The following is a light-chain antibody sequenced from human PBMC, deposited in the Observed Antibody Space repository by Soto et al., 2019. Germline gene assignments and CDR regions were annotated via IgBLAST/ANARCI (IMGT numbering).Light chain of an antibody. CDR2: GAS. CDR1: QSISTF. J-gene: IGKJ1*01. Sequence: EVVLTQSPATLSLSPGDRATLSCRASQSISTFLTWYQQKPGQAPRLLIYGASRRATGIPDRFSGSGSGTDFTLTISRLEPEDVAVYYCQQYDSSPRTFGQGTKVDIK. CDR3: QQYDSSPRT. V-gene: IGKV3-20*01.